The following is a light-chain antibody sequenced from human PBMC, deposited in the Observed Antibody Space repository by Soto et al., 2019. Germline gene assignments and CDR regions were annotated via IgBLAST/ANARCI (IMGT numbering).Light chain of an antibody. CDR3: QQYNVWPRT. J-gene: IGKJ1*01. V-gene: IGKV3-15*01. Sequence: IVLTQSPGILYLSPGERVTLSCRASQSVSSNLAWYQQKPGQAPRLLIYGASTRATGIPARFSGSGSGTEFTLTISSLQSEDFAVYYCQQYNVWPRTFGQGTKVDI. CDR1: QSVSSN. CDR2: GAS.